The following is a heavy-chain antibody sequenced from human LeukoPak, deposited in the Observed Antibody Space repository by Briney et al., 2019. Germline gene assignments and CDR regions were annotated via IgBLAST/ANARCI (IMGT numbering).Heavy chain of an antibody. CDR3: ARGPPWGYDYVWGILNWFDP. J-gene: IGHJ5*02. D-gene: IGHD3-16*01. CDR2: MNPNSGNT. V-gene: IGHV1-8*01. CDR1: GYTFTSYD. Sequence: GASVKVSCKASGYTFTSYDINWVRQATGQGLEWMGWMNPNSGNTGYAQKFQGRVTMTRNTSISTAYMELSSLRSEDTAVYYCARGPPWGYDYVWGILNWFDPWGQGTLVTVSS.